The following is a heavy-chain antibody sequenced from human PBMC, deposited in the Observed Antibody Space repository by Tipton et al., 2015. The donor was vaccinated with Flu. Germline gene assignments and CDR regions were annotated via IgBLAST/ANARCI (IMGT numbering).Heavy chain of an antibody. V-gene: IGHV1-18*04. D-gene: IGHD4-11*01. CDR1: GYTFTSYG. J-gene: IGHJ4*02. Sequence: QLVQSGAEVKKPGASVKVSCKASGYTFTSYGISWVRQAPGQGLEWMGWISAYNGNTNYAQKFQGRVTITADESTSTAYMELSSLRSEDTAVYYCARGYDYSNYFDYWGQGTLVTVSS. CDR2: ISAYNGNT. CDR3: ARGYDYSNYFDY.